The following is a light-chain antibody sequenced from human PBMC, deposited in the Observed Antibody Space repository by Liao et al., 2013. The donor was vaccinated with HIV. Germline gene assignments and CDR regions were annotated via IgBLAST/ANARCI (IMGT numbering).Light chain of an antibody. V-gene: IGLV3-25*03. CDR2: KDS. CDR1: TLPKQY. CDR3: QSADSSGPYV. J-gene: IGLJ1*01. Sequence: SYELAQPPSVSVSPGQTARITCSGDTLPKQYAYWYQQRPGQAPILVIYKDSERPSGIPERFSGSTSGTTVTLTISGVQAEDEADYYCQSADSSGPYVFGTGTEGHRP.